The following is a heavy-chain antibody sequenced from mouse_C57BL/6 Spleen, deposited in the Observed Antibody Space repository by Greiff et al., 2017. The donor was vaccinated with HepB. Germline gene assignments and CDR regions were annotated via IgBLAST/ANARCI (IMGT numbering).Heavy chain of an antibody. J-gene: IGHJ4*01. Sequence: EVHLVESGGGLVKPGGSLKLSCAASGFTFSDYGMHWVRQAPEKGLEWVAYISSGSSTIYYADTVKGRFTISSDNAKNTLFLQMTSLRSEDTAMYYCARHGNYGGYAMDYWGQGTSVTVSS. CDR1: GFTFSDYG. CDR3: ARHGNYGGYAMDY. V-gene: IGHV5-17*01. D-gene: IGHD2-1*01. CDR2: ISSGSSTI.